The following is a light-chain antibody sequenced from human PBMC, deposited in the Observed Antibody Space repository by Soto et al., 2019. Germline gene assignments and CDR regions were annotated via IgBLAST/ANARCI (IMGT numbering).Light chain of an antibody. CDR1: SSNIGNNA. CDR3: AAWDDSLNGLL. V-gene: IGLV1-36*01. Sequence: QSVLTQPPSVSEAPRQRVTISCSGSSSNIGNNAVNWYQQLPGKAPKLLIYYDDLLPSGVSDRFSGSKSGTSASLAISGLQSEDEADYYCAAWDDSLNGLLFGTGTKLTVL. J-gene: IGLJ1*01. CDR2: YDD.